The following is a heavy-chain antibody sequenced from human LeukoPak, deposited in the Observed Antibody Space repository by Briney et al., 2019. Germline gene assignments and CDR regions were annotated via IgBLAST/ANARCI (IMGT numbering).Heavy chain of an antibody. CDR3: ASSKGTYSSGWYNYYYMDV. V-gene: IGHV4-4*07. CDR2: IYTSGST. CDR1: GGSISSYY. J-gene: IGHJ6*03. Sequence: PSETLSLTCTVTGGSISSYYWSWIRQPAGTGLEWIGRIYTSGSTNYYPSLKSRVTISVDTSKNQFSLKLSSVTAADTAVYYCASSKGTYSSGWYNYYYMDVWGKGTTVTISS. D-gene: IGHD6-19*01.